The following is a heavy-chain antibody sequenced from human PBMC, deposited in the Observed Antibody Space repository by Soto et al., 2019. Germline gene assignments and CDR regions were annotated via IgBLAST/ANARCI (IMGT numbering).Heavy chain of an antibody. CDR2: ISSTGGST. D-gene: IGHD2-2*01. Sequence: PGGSLRLSCSASGFTFTNYAIHWIRQAPGKGLECVSAISSTGGSTYYADSVKGRFTISRDNSKNTVYLQMSSLRSEDSAVYYCVARYCSSTTCYQVDYWGQGTLVTVSS. CDR1: GFTFTNYA. V-gene: IGHV3-64D*06. J-gene: IGHJ4*02. CDR3: VARYCSSTTCYQVDY.